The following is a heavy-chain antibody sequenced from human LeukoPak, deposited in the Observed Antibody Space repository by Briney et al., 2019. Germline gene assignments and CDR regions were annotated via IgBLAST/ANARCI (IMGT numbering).Heavy chain of an antibody. J-gene: IGHJ4*02. CDR1: GGSMSSYY. D-gene: IGHD2-15*01. CDR3: AREALGYCSGGSCPYYFDY. Sequence: SETLSLTCTVSGGSMSSYYWSWIRQPAGKGLEWIGRIYTSGSINHNPSLKSRVTMSVDTSKNQFSLKLSSVTAADTAVYYCAREALGYCSGGSCPYYFDYWGQGTLVTVSS. CDR2: IYTSGSI. V-gene: IGHV4-4*07.